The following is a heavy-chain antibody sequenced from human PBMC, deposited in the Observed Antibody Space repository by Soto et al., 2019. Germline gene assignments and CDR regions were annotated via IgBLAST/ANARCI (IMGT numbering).Heavy chain of an antibody. CDR2: IYFTGIT. V-gene: IGHV4-4*08. D-gene: IGHD3-16*01. CDR3: ARDTGDGGSMVDF. J-gene: IGHJ4*02. Sequence: SEPLSLTCSVSGGSITDSYWRWIRQSQGKGLKWIGYIYFTGITTYSPSLECRVTISLDTPKNQFSLRLRSLTAAYTAVYYCARDTGDGGSMVDFWGQGTLVTVSS. CDR1: GGSITDSY.